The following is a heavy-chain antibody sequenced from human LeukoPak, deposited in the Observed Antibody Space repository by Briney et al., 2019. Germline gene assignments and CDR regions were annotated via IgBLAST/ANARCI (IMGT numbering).Heavy chain of an antibody. CDR2: ISGSGGST. J-gene: IGHJ4*02. V-gene: IGHV3-23*01. D-gene: IGHD6-13*01. CDR1: GFTFRSYG. Sequence: PGGSLRLSCAASGFTFRSYGMSWVRQAPGKGLEWVSTISGSGGSTYYADSVKGRFTISRDNSKNTLYLQMNSLRAEDTAVYYCARGGPAAGRFDYWGQGTLVTVSS. CDR3: ARGGPAAGRFDY.